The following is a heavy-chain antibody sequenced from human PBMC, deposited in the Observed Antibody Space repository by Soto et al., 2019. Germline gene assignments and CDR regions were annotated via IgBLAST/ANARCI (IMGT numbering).Heavy chain of an antibody. CDR3: ARELSITIFGVVTEALNYFDY. CDR2: INPSGGST. J-gene: IGHJ4*02. D-gene: IGHD3-3*01. Sequence: ASVKVSCKASGYIFTAYSMHWVRQAPGQGLEWMGIINPSGGSTSYAQKFQGRVTMTRDTSTSTVYMELSSLRSEDTAVYYCARELSITIFGVVTEALNYFDYWGQGTLVTVSS. CDR1: GYIFTAYS. V-gene: IGHV1-46*01.